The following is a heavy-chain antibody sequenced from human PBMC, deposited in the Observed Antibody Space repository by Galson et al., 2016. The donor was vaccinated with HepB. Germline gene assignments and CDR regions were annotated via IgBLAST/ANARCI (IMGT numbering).Heavy chain of an antibody. J-gene: IGHJ6*02. D-gene: IGHD3-9*01. Sequence: SVKVSCKASGYTFSSYAIHWVRQAPGQRPEWMGWINPGNGNTKYSQKFQDRVSIIKDTSASTAYMELRSLRSGDTAVYYCARDRLLRHSDWPWEYHYCYGMDVWGQGTTVTVSS. CDR3: ARDRLLRHSDWPWEYHYCYGMDV. CDR1: GYTFSSYA. V-gene: IGHV1-3*01. CDR2: INPGNGNT.